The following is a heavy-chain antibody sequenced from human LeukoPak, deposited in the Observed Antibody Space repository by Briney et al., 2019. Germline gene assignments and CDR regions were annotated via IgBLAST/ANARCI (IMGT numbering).Heavy chain of an antibody. CDR1: GDSISNSAYY. CDR3: ARGLN. V-gene: IGHV4-39*01. D-gene: IGHD3-16*01. Sequence: PSETLSLTCTVFGDSISNSAYYWGWIRQSPGKGLEWIGNIYYSGSTYYNPSLKSRVTISVDTSKNQFSLKLSSVTAADTAVYYCARGLNWGQGTLVTVSS. J-gene: IGHJ4*02. CDR2: IYYSGST.